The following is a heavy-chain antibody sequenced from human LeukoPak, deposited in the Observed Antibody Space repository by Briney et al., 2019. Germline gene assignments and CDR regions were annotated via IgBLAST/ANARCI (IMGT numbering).Heavy chain of an antibody. D-gene: IGHD6-6*01. J-gene: IGHJ6*03. CDR3: AGVNSSSNYYYYMDV. V-gene: IGHV4-59*08. CDR1: GGSISIYY. Sequence: PSETLSLTCTVSGGSISIYYWSWIRQPPGKGLEWIGYIYYSGSTNYNPSLKSRVTISVDTSKNQSSLKLSSVTAADTAVYYCAGVNSSSNYYYYMDVWGKGTTVTVSS. CDR2: IYYSGST.